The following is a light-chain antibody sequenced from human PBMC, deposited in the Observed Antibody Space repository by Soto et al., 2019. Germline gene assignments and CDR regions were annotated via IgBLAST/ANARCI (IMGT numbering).Light chain of an antibody. CDR3: SSCTSSNTVV. J-gene: IGLJ2*01. Sequence: QSVLTQPASVSESPGQSITISCTGTSSDVGAYNYVSWYQQHPGKAPKLMIYDVSNRPSGVSNRFSGSKSGNTASLTISGLQAEDEADYYCSSCTSSNTVVFGGGTKSPS. V-gene: IGLV2-14*01. CDR2: DVS. CDR1: SSDVGAYNY.